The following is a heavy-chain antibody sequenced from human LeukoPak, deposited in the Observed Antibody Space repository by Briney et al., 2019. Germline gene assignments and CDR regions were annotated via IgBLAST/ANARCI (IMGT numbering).Heavy chain of an antibody. V-gene: IGHV1-2*02. CDR2: ITPNTGST. J-gene: IGHJ3*02. D-gene: IGHD3-10*01. CDR3: ARDRYYSSSHYYISGAFDI. Sequence: RWASVKVSCKAYEYTFTGYYIHWVRQAPGQGLEWMGWITPNTGSTNYAQKFQGRVTMTRDTSISTAYMELSRLTSDDTAVYYCARDRYYSSSHYYISGAFDIWGQGTMVTVSS. CDR1: EYTFTGYY.